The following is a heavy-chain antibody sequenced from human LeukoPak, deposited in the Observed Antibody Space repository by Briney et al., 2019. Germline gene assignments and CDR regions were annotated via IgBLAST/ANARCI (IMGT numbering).Heavy chain of an antibody. CDR1: GYTLTELS. CDR3: ARGAYSSSSPVFDY. CDR2: FDPEDGGT. V-gene: IGHV1-24*01. D-gene: IGHD6-6*01. J-gene: IGHJ4*02. Sequence: ASVKVSCKVSGYTLTELSMHWVRQAPGKGLEWMGGFDPEDGGTIYAQKFQGRVTMTEDTSTDTAYMELSSLRSEDMAVYYCARGAYSSSSPVFDYWGQGTLVTVSS.